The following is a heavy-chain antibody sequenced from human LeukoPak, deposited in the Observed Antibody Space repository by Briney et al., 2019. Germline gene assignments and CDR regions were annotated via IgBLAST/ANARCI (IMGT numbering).Heavy chain of an antibody. D-gene: IGHD3-10*01. J-gene: IGHJ6*02. CDR1: GGSFSGYY. CDR3: ARGLYYYGSGSYYEVYCYYGMDV. CDR2: INHSGST. V-gene: IGHV4-34*01. Sequence: SETLSLTCAVYGGSFSGYYWSWIRQPPGKGLEWIGEINHSGSTNYNPSLKSRVTISVDTSKNQFSLKLSSVTAADTAVYYCARGLYYYGSGSYYEVYCYYGMDVWGQGTTVTVSS.